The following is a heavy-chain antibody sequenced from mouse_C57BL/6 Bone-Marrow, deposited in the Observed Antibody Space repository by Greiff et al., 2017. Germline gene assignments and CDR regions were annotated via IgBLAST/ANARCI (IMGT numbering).Heavy chain of an antibody. J-gene: IGHJ3*01. D-gene: IGHD4-1*02. CDR1: GYTFTSYW. V-gene: IGHV1-55*01. Sequence: QVQLQQPGAELVTPGASVTMSCKASGYTFTSYWLTWVKQRPGQGLEWIGDIYPGSGSTNYNEKFKSKATLTVDTSSSTAYMQLSSLTSEDSAVYYCASTGTWFAYWGQGTLVTVSA. CDR3: ASTGTWFAY. CDR2: IYPGSGST.